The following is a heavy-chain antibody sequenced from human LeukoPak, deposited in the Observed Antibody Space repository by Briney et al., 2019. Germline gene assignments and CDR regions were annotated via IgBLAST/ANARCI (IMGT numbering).Heavy chain of an antibody. CDR2: ISYDGSNK. CDR1: GFTFSSYA. CDR3: ARDRRGDSSGWYYFDY. D-gene: IGHD6-19*01. V-gene: IGHV3-30*04. Sequence: GGSLRLSCAASGFTFSSYAMHWVRQAPGKGLEWVAVISYDGSNKYYADSVKGRFTISRDNSKNTLYLQMNSLRAEDTAVYYCARDRRGDSSGWYYFDYWGQGTLVTVSS. J-gene: IGHJ4*02.